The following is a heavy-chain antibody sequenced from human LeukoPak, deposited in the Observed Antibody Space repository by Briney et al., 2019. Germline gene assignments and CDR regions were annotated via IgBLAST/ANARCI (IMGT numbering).Heavy chain of an antibody. CDR1: GGSFSGYY. CDR2: INHSGST. Sequence: KPSETLSLTCAIYGGSFSGYYWSWIRQPPGKGLEWIGEINHSGSTNYNPSLKSRVTISVDTSKNQFSLKLSSVTAADTAVYYCATRGANWFDPWGQGTLVTVSS. J-gene: IGHJ5*02. D-gene: IGHD3-10*01. V-gene: IGHV4-34*01. CDR3: ATRGANWFDP.